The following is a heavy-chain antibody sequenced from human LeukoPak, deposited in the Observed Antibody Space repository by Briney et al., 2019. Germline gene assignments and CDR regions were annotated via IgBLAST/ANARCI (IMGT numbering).Heavy chain of an antibody. J-gene: IGHJ4*02. CDR2: TYENGGTT. V-gene: IGHV3-23*01. Sequence: GGSLRLSCVGSGFTFRSHAMSWVRQAPEKGLEFVSGTYENGGTTYYADSVKGRFSISRDNSKNTLYLQMDSLRGEDTAVYYCAKDFRIGYSAHFDYWGQGALVTVSS. CDR3: AKDFRIGYSAHFDY. D-gene: IGHD2-21*01. CDR1: GFTFRSHA.